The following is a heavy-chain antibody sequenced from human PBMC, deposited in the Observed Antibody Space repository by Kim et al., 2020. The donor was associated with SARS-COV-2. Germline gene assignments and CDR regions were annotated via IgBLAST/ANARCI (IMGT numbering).Heavy chain of an antibody. D-gene: IGHD2-8*01. J-gene: IGHJ6*02. V-gene: IGHV3-21*01. CDR3: AREWSDYYYYYGMDV. Sequence: GGSLRLACAAAGFTFSGYSMNWVRQAPGNGRDWFSSMSSSSSYIDNGDSVKGRVTISRDNAKNSLYLQMNSLRAEDTAVYYCAREWSDYYYYYGMDVWGQGTSVTVSS. CDR2: MSSSSSYI. CDR1: GFTFSGYS.